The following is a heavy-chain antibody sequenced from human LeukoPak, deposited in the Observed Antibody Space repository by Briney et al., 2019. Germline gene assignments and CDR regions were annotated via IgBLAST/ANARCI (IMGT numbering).Heavy chain of an antibody. D-gene: IGHD3-22*01. J-gene: IGHJ1*01. V-gene: IGHV1-2*02. CDR3: AREHDCSGYYDRFQH. CDR2: INPNSGGT. Sequence: GASVKVSCKASGYTFTGYYMHWVRQAPGQGLEWMGWINPNSGGTNYAQKFQGRVTMTRDTSISTAYMELSRLRSDDTAVYYCAREHDCSGYYDRFQHWGQGTLVTVSS. CDR1: GYTFTGYY.